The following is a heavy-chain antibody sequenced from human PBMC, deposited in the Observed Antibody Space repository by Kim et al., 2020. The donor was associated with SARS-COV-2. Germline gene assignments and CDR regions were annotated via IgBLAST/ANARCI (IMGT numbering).Heavy chain of an antibody. V-gene: IGHV3-15*01. Sequence: GGSLRLSCAASGFTFSNAWMSWVRQAPGKGLEWVGRIKSKTDGGTTDYAAPVKGRFTISRDDSKNTLYLQMNSLKTEDTAVYYCTTAPSRIAVAGTDDWFDPCGQGTLVTVSS. J-gene: IGHJ5*02. CDR2: IKSKTDGGTT. CDR3: TTAPSRIAVAGTDDWFDP. D-gene: IGHD6-19*01. CDR1: GFTFSNAW.